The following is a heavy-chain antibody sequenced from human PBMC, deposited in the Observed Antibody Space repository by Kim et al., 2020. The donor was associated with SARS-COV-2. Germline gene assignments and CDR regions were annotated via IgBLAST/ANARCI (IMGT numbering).Heavy chain of an antibody. CDR2: ISGSGGST. V-gene: IGHV3-23*01. CDR3: AGVDIVATTFDY. J-gene: IGHJ4*02. Sequence: GGSLRLSCAASGFTFSSYAMSWVRQAPGKGLEWVSAISGSGGSTYYADSVKGRFTISRDNSKNTLYLQMNSLRAEDTAVYYCAGVDIVATTFDYWGQGTLVTVSS. D-gene: IGHD5-12*01. CDR1: GFTFSSYA.